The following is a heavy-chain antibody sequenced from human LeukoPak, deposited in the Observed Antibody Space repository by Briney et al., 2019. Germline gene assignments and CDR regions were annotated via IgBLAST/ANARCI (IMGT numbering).Heavy chain of an antibody. D-gene: IGHD6-13*01. J-gene: IGHJ3*02. CDR1: GFTFDDYA. V-gene: IGHV3-9*01. CDR2: ISWNSGSI. Sequence: GGSLRLSCAASGFTFDDYAMHWVRQAPGKGLEWVSGISWNSGSIGYADSVKGRFTISRDNAKNSLYLQMNSLRAEDTALYYCAKDYALYSSSWYAFDIWGQGTMVTVSS. CDR3: AKDYALYSSSWYAFDI.